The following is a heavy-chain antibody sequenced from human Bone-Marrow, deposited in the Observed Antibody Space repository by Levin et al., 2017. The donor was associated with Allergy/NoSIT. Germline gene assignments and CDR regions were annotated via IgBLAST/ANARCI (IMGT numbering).Heavy chain of an antibody. CDR1: GFIFDYA. Sequence: GGSLRLSCVISGFIFDYAMHWVRHFPGGGLAWVSGISAKSDIIDYADSVKGRFTISRDNAKKSLFLQMDSLRPEDTALYYCAVSTGSYYSDFDYWGHGTPVTVSS. J-gene: IGHJ4*01. V-gene: IGHV3-9*01. D-gene: IGHD3-10*01. CDR2: ISAKSDII. CDR3: AVSTGSYYSDFDY.